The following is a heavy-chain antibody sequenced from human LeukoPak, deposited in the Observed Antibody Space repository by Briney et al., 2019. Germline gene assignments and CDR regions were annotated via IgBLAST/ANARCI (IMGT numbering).Heavy chain of an antibody. CDR3: TSVLPGYSSGWFD. CDR1: GFTFSGSA. J-gene: IGHJ4*02. D-gene: IGHD6-19*01. Sequence: PGGSLRLSCAASGFTFSGSAMDSVRQASGKGLEWVGRIRSKANSYATAYAASVKGRFTISRDDSKNTAYLQMNSLKTEDTAVYYCTSVLPGYSSGWFDWGQGTLVTVSS. CDR2: IRSKANSYAT. V-gene: IGHV3-73*01.